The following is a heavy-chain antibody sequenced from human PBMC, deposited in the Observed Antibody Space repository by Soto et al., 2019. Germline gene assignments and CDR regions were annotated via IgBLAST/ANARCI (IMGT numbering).Heavy chain of an antibody. CDR2: ISGSGGRI. Sequence: EVQVLESGGGLVQPGGSLRLSCTASGFTFNRYAMSWVRQAPGKGLEWVVVISGSGGRIYYAESVKGRFTISRDNSMNMLYLQRNSLTVEDTAVYYCAKDRCSGGSCDSWYSWGQGTPVTVSS. V-gene: IGHV3-23*01. D-gene: IGHD2-15*01. CDR1: GFTFNRYA. J-gene: IGHJ4*02. CDR3: AKDRCSGGSCDSWYS.